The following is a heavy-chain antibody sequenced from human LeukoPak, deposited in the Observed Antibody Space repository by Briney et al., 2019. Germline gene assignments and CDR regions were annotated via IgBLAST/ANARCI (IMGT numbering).Heavy chain of an antibody. CDR1: GFTVSSNY. J-gene: IGHJ5*02. Sequence: GGSLRLSCAASGFTVSSNYMSWVRQAPGKGLEWVSGINWNGGSTGYADSVKGRFTISRDNAKNSLYLQMNSLRAEDTALYYCARDIKKAWEGKAYGDLPNWFDPWGQGTLVTVSS. D-gene: IGHD4-17*01. CDR2: INWNGGST. CDR3: ARDIKKAWEGKAYGDLPNWFDP. V-gene: IGHV3-20*04.